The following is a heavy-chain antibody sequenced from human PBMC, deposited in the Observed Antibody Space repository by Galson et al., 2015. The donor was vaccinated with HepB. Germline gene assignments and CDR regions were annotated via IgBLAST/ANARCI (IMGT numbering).Heavy chain of an antibody. D-gene: IGHD2-15*01. CDR2: IIPILGIA. CDR1: GGTFSSYA. J-gene: IGHJ4*02. V-gene: IGHV1-69*10. Sequence: SVKVSCKASGGTFSSYAISWVRQAPGQGLEWMGGIIPILGIANYAQKFQGRVTITADKSTSTAYMELSSLRSEDTAVYYCAREGAHYCSGGSCYDYWGQGTLVTVSS. CDR3: AREGAHYCSGGSCYDY.